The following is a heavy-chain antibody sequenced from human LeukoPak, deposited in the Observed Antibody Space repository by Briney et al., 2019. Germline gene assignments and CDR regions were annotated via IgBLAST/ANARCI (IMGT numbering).Heavy chain of an antibody. CDR1: GGSFSGYY. CDR3: AREVLRSGWYGGAFDY. V-gene: IGHV4-34*01. D-gene: IGHD6-19*01. CDR2: INYSGST. J-gene: IGHJ4*02. Sequence: SETLSLTCVVYGGSFSGYYWSWIRQPPGKGLEWIGEINYSGSTNYNPSLKSRVTISVDTSKNQFSLKLSSVTAADTAVYYCAREVLRSGWYGGAFDYWGQGTLVTVST.